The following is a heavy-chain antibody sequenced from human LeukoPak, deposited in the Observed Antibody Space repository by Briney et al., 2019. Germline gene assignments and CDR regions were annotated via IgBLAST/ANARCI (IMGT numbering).Heavy chain of an antibody. Sequence: SVKVSCKASGGTFSSYAISWVRQAPGQGLEWMGRIIPILDITDYAQKFQGRVTITADKSTTTAYMELSSLRSEDTAVYYCAREFRGYYDNSPLDYWGQGILVTVSS. CDR2: IIPILDIT. CDR3: AREFRGYYDNSPLDY. CDR1: GGTFSSYA. J-gene: IGHJ4*02. D-gene: IGHD3-22*01. V-gene: IGHV1-69*04.